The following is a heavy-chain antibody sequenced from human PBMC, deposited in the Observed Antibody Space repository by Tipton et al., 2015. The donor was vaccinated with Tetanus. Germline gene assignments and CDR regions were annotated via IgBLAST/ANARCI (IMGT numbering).Heavy chain of an antibody. Sequence: SLRLSCAASGFTFSSYAMSWVRQAPGKGPEWVASIKHDGSEKYYVDSVKGRFTMSRDNAKNSLFLQMNSLRAEDTAVYYCARDRGGAYDYWGQGTLVTVSS. CDR3: ARDRGGAYDY. V-gene: IGHV3-7*01. D-gene: IGHD4-23*01. J-gene: IGHJ4*02. CDR1: GFTFSSYA. CDR2: IKHDGSEK.